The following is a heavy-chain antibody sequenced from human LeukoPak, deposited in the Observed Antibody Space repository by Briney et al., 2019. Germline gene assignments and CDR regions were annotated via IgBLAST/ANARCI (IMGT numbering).Heavy chain of an antibody. CDR3: ASRGFYGSGSYFWRGTDYYYMDV. CDR1: GYTFTGYY. Sequence: ASVKVSCKTSGYTFTGYYMHWVRQAPGQGLEWMGWINPNSGGTNYAQKFQGRVTMTRDMSTSTVYMELSSLRSEDTAVYYCASRGFYGSGSYFWRGTDYYYMDVWGKGTTVTVSS. J-gene: IGHJ6*03. V-gene: IGHV1-2*02. CDR2: INPNSGGT. D-gene: IGHD3-10*01.